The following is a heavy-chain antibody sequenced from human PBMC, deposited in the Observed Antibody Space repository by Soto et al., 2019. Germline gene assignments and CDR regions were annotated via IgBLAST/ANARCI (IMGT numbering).Heavy chain of an antibody. CDR2: IHSDGSTT. D-gene: IGHD2-21*02. Sequence: EVQLVESEGGLVQRGGSLRLSCAASGFTFNYYWMHWGRQAPGQGLVWVSHIHSDGSTTTYADSVKGRFTISRDNAKNTLYLQMNSLRAEDTAVYYCVRGDKGGFDLWGKGTTVTVSS. CDR3: VRGDKGGFDL. J-gene: IGHJ3*01. CDR1: GFTFNYYW. V-gene: IGHV3-74*01.